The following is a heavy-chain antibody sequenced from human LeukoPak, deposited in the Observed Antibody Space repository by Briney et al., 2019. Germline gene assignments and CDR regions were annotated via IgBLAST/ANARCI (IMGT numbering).Heavy chain of an antibody. CDR2: INAGHGNT. Sequence: GASVKVSCKASGYTFTSYTMHWVRQAPGQRLEWMGWINAGHGNTKYSQNFQARVTITRDTSASTAYMELRSLRSEDTAVYYCAKGAGFAEPLPDYWGQGTLVTVSS. V-gene: IGHV1-3*01. J-gene: IGHJ4*02. D-gene: IGHD1-14*01. CDR3: AKGAGFAEPLPDY. CDR1: GYTFTSYT.